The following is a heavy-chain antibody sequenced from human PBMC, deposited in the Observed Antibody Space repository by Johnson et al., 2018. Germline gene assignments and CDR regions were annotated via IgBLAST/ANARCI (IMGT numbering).Heavy chain of an antibody. D-gene: IGHD2-21*01. V-gene: IGHV3-74*02. CDR1: GFTFSNYW. CDR3: ARRYDSDCGDHFQFASHYGMDV. J-gene: IGHJ6*02. Sequence: VQLVQSGGGLVQPGGSLRLSCAASGFTFSNYWMHWVRQAPGKGLVWVSRLNRDGKTTHYADSVKGRFTISRDNAKITLFLEIDSLRVGDTAVDYCARRYDSDCGDHFQFASHYGMDVWGQGTTVTVSS. CDR2: LNRDGKTT.